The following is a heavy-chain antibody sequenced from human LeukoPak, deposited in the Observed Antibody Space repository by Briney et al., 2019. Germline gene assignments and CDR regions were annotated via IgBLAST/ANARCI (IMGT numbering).Heavy chain of an antibody. V-gene: IGHV3-23*01. Sequence: GGSLRLSCAASGFTFSSYAMSWVRQAPGKGLEWVSAISGSGGSTYYADSVKGRFTISRDNSKNMLYLQMNSLRAEDTDVYYCAKEDRMVYCSSTSCYYTYYFDYWGQGTLVTVSS. CDR3: AKEDRMVYCSSTSCYYTYYFDY. D-gene: IGHD2-2*01. CDR1: GFTFSSYA. J-gene: IGHJ4*02. CDR2: ISGSGGST.